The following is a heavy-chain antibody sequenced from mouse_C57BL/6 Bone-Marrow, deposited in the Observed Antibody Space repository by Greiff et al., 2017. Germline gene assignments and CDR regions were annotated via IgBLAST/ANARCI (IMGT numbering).Heavy chain of an antibody. D-gene: IGHD2-4*01. CDR2: FYPGSGSI. CDR1: GYTFTEYT. J-gene: IGHJ2*01. Sequence: QVQLQQSGAELVKPGASVKLSCKASGYTFTEYTIHWVKQRSGQGLEWIGWFYPGSGSIKYNEKFKDKATLTADKSSSTVYMELSRLTSEDSAVYFCARHEDIDYDYPGYFDYWGQGTTLTVSS. CDR3: ARHEDIDYDYPGYFDY. V-gene: IGHV1-62-2*01.